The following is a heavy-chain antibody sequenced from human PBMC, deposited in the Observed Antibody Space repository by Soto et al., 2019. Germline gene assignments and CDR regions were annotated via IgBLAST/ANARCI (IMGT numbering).Heavy chain of an antibody. V-gene: IGHV4-34*01. Sequence: QVQLQQWGAGLLKPSETLSLTCAVYGGSFSGYYWSWIRQPPGKGLEWIGEINHSGSTNYNPSLKRRVTTXXDXSXXQFSLKLSSVTAADTAVYYCCSDPALGLTGDAFDISGQGTMVTVSS. CDR3: CSDPALGLTGDAFDI. CDR1: GGSFSGYY. D-gene: IGHD3-9*01. J-gene: IGHJ3*02. CDR2: INHSGST.